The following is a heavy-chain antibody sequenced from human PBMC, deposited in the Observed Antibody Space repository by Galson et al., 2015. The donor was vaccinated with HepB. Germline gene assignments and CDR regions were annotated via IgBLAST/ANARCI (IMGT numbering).Heavy chain of an antibody. D-gene: IGHD6-13*01. J-gene: IGHJ6*02. V-gene: IGHV4-4*07. Sequence: ETLSLTCSVSGGSMNDYFWNWIRQPAGKGLEWIGRIYSSWSTTYNPSLKSRVTMSVDTSQNQFSLKLTSVTAADTAVYYCARDRGSSWYSDVWGQGTTVTVSS. CDR1: GGSMNDYF. CDR3: ARDRGSSWYSDV. CDR2: IYSSWST.